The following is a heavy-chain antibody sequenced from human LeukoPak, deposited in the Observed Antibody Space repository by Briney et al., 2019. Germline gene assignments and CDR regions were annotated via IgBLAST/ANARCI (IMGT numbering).Heavy chain of an antibody. Sequence: SETLSLTCTVSGGSISSYYWSWIRQPPGKGLEWIGYIYYSGSTNYNPSLKSRVTISVDTSKNQFSLKLSSVTAADTAVYYCARVLYSNSANWFDPWGQGTLVTVSS. CDR3: ARVLYSNSANWFDP. D-gene: IGHD4-11*01. CDR2: IYYSGST. V-gene: IGHV4-59*01. J-gene: IGHJ5*02. CDR1: GGSISSYY.